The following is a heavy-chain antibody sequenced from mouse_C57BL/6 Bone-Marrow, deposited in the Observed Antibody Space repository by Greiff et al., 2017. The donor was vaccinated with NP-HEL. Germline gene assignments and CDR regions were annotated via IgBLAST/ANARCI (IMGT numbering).Heavy chain of an antibody. V-gene: IGHV5-6*01. CDR1: GFTFSSYG. Sequence: EVNVVESGGDLVKPGGSLKLSCAASGFTFSSYGMSWVRQTPDKRLEWVATISSGGSYTYYPDSVKGRFTISRDNAKNTLYLQMSSLKSEDTAMYYCARGAWFAYWGQGTLVTVSA. CDR2: ISSGGSYT. J-gene: IGHJ3*01. CDR3: ARGAWFAY.